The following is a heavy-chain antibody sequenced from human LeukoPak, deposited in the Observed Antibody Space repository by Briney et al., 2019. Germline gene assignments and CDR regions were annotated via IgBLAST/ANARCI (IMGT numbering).Heavy chain of an antibody. V-gene: IGHV1-2*02. Sequence: ASVKVSCKASGYTFTGYYMHWVRQAPGQGLEWMGWINPNSGGTNYAQKFQGRVTMTRDTPISTAYMELSRLRSDDTAVYYCARDLTMVRGVIITGAFDIWGQGTMVTVSS. CDR1: GYTFTGYY. CDR3: ARDLTMVRGVIITGAFDI. J-gene: IGHJ3*02. CDR2: INPNSGGT. D-gene: IGHD3-10*01.